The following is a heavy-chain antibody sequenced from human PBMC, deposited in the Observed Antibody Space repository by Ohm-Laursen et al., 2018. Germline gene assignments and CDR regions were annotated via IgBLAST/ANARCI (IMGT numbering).Heavy chain of an antibody. CDR1: TITFSNCG. D-gene: IGHD4-23*01. J-gene: IGHJ4*02. Sequence: SLRLSCAASTITFSNCGMHWVRQAPGKGLEWVAVISYDGSNKYYADSVKGRFTISRDNSKNTLYLQMNNLRAEDTAVYYCAKDANRRLATVVTLFDYWGQGTLVTVSS. CDR2: ISYDGSNK. V-gene: IGHV3-30*18. CDR3: AKDANRRLATVVTLFDY.